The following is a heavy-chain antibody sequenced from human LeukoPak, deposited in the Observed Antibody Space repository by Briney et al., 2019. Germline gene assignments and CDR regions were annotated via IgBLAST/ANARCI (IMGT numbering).Heavy chain of an antibody. Sequence: NPSETLSLTCAVAGYSISSGYYWGWIRQPPGKGLEWIGSVYHSGNTYYNPSLKSRVTISVDASKNQFSLKLSSVTAADTAVYYCARRRYCSSTSCYYMDVWGKGTTVTVSS. D-gene: IGHD2-2*01. V-gene: IGHV4-38-2*01. CDR2: VYHSGNT. CDR3: ARRRYCSSTSCYYMDV. J-gene: IGHJ6*03. CDR1: GYSISSGYY.